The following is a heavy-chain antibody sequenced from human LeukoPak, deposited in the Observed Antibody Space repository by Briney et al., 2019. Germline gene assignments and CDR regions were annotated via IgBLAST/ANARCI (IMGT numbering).Heavy chain of an antibody. V-gene: IGHV1-2*02. CDR2: INLNSGGT. J-gene: IGHJ4*02. CDR1: GYTFTGYY. Sequence: GASVKVSCKASGYTFTGYYMHWVRQAPGQGLEWMGWINLNSGGTNYAQKFQGRVTMTRDTSISTAYMELSRLRSDDTAVYYCARFAPLASPLWLVPSHWGQGTLVTVSS. CDR3: ARFAPLASPLWLVPSH. D-gene: IGHD6-19*01.